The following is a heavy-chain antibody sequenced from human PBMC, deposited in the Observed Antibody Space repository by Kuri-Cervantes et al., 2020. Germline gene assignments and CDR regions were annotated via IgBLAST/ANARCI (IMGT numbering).Heavy chain of an antibody. CDR2: INSDGNTR. V-gene: IGHV3-48*01. CDR1: GFTFSKAW. J-gene: IGHJ6*03. D-gene: IGHD1-26*01. CDR3: ARSLVVVGGYYYYMDV. Sequence: GESLKISCAASGFTFSKAWMAWVRQAPGKGLEWVSFINSDGNTRYYADSVRGRFTISRDDATNSMWLQMNSLRAEDTAVYYCARSLVVVGGYYYYMDVWGKGTTVTVSS.